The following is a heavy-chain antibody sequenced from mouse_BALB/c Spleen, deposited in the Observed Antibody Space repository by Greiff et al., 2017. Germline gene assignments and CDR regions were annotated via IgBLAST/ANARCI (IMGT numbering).Heavy chain of an antibody. CDR2: IWRGGGT. D-gene: IGHD2-10*01. V-gene: IGHV2-2*02. J-gene: IGHJ4*01. CDR3: ARKALLRGAMDY. CDR1: GFTLTSYD. Sequence: EQVVESGPGLVQPSPTLSITCTASGFTLTSYDVHWVRQTPGQGLEWLGVIWRGGGTDYNAAFISRLSISKDNSKSQVFFKMNSLQANDTAIYYCARKALLRGAMDYGGQGTSVTVSS.